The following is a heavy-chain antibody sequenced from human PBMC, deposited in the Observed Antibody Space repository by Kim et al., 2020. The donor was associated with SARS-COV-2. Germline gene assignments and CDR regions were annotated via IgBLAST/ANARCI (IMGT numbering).Heavy chain of an antibody. V-gene: IGHV3-48*04. CDR3: ARDFRHYDFWSGYISDHYYYYAMDV. CDR2: ISSSCSTI. J-gene: IGHJ6*02. Sequence: GGSLRLSCAASGFTFSSYSMNWVRQAPGKGLEWVSYISSSCSTIYYADSVKGRFTISRDNAKNSLYLQMNSLRAEDTAVYYCARDFRHYDFWSGYISDHYYYYAMDVWGQGTTVTVSS. D-gene: IGHD3-3*01. CDR1: GFTFSSYS.